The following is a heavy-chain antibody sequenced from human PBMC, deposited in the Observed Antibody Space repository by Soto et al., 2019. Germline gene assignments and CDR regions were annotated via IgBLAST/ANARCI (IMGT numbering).Heavy chain of an antibody. D-gene: IGHD3-3*01. Sequence: EVQLVESGGGLVQPGGSLRLSCAASGFTFSSYEMNWVRQAPGKGLEWVSYISSSGSTIYYADSVKGRFTISRDNAKNSLYLQMHSLRAEDTAVYYCARDPHRKYDFWSGYFSGMDVWGQGTTVTVSS. CDR3: ARDPHRKYDFWSGYFSGMDV. CDR1: GFTFSSYE. V-gene: IGHV3-48*03. CDR2: ISSSGSTI. J-gene: IGHJ6*02.